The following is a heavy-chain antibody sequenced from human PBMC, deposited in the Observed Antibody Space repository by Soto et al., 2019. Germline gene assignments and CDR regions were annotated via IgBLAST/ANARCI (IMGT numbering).Heavy chain of an antibody. CDR1: GGSISSGAYY. CDR3: ARGGKQQLGEPPIFDY. J-gene: IGHJ4*02. V-gene: IGHV4-31*03. CDR2: INHSGST. D-gene: IGHD6-13*01. Sequence: KPSETLSLTCTVSGGSISSGAYYWSWIRQHPGKGLEWIGEINHSGSTNYNPSIKSRVTISVDTSKNQFSLKLSSVTAADTAVYYCARGGKQQLGEPPIFDYWGQGTLVTVSS.